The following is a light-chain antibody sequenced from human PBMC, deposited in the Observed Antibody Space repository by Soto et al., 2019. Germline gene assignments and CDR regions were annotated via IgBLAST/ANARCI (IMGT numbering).Light chain of an antibody. CDR3: QQYGSSPWT. Sequence: EIVLTQSPGTLSLSPGERATLSCRASQSVSSSYLAWYQQKPGLAPRLLMYGASSRATGIPERFIGSGSGTDFTLTISRLEPEYFAVYYCQQYGSSPWTFGQGTKVEIK. CDR1: QSVSSSY. CDR2: GAS. V-gene: IGKV3-20*01. J-gene: IGKJ1*01.